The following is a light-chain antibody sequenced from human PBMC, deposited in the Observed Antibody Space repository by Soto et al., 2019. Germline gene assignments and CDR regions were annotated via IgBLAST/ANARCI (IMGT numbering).Light chain of an antibody. V-gene: IGKV3-20*01. CDR2: GAS. Sequence: EILLTQSPGTLSLSPGERATLSCRAIQSLSSTYIAWYQQRPGQAPRLLIYGASSRATGIPDRFSGSGSGTDFTLTLSRLEPDDFAVYYCHHDSSSTETFGQGTKVEIK. CDR3: HHDSSSTET. CDR1: QSLSSTY. J-gene: IGKJ1*01.